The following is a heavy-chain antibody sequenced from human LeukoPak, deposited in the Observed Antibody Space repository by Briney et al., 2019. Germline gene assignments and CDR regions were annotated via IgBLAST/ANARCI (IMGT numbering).Heavy chain of an antibody. J-gene: IGHJ4*02. V-gene: IGHV1-18*01. CDR1: GYTFTSYG. D-gene: IGHD3-3*01. CDR3: ARSSIFGVVIGIADY. CDR2: ISAYNGNT. Sequence: ASVKVSCKASGYTFTSYGISWVRQAPGQGLEWMGWISAYNGNTNYAQKLQGRVTMTTDTSTSTAYMELRSLRSDDTAVYYCARSSIFGVVIGIADYWGQGTPVTVSS.